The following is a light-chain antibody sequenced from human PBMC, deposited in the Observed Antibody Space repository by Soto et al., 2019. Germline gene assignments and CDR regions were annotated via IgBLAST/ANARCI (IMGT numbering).Light chain of an antibody. V-gene: IGKV3-11*01. CDR3: QQRSNWPPLT. Sequence: EIVLTHSPATLSLSPGERATLSCRASQTVSSYLAWYQQKPGQAPRLLIYDASNRATGIPARFSGSGYGTDFTLTISSLEPEDFAVYYCQQRSNWPPLTFGGGTKVEIK. CDR2: DAS. J-gene: IGKJ4*01. CDR1: QTVSSY.